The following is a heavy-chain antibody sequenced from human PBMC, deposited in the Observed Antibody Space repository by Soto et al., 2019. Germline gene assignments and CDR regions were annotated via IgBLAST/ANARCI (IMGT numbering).Heavy chain of an antibody. V-gene: IGHV3-48*01. CDR1: GFTFSSYS. CDR3: ARAGYYGDYEWYAFDI. J-gene: IGHJ3*02. CDR2: ISSSSSTI. D-gene: IGHD4-17*01. Sequence: EVQLVESGGGLVQPGGSLRLSCAASGFTFSSYSMNWVRQAPGKGLAWVSYISSSSSTIYYADSVKGRFTISRDNAKNSLYLQMNSLRAEDTAVYYCARAGYYGDYEWYAFDIWGQGTMVTVSS.